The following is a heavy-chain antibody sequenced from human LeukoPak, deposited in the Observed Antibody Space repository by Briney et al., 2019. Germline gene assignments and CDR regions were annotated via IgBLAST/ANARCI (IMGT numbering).Heavy chain of an antibody. J-gene: IGHJ4*02. Sequence: GGSLRLSCVTSGFRFRNYGMHWVRQAPGKGLEWVAVISYDGSNKYYADSVKGRFTISRDNSKNTLYLQMNSLRAEDTAVYYCAKVTYYYDSSGYAFDYWGQGTLVTVSS. CDR3: AKVTYYYDSSGYAFDY. CDR2: ISYDGSNK. D-gene: IGHD3-22*01. CDR1: GFRFRNYG. V-gene: IGHV3-30*18.